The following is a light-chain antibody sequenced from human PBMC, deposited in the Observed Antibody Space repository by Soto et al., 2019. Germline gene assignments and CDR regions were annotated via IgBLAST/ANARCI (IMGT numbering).Light chain of an antibody. J-gene: IGKJ2*01. V-gene: IGKV1-5*03. CDR1: QSISTW. CDR2: KAS. CDR3: QQYNGYPHT. Sequence: DIQMTQSPSTLSESVGERVTITCRASQSISTWLAWYHQKPGKAPKLLIYKASSLRNGVPSRFSGSGSGTEFTLTIYSLQPDDFASYYCQQYNGYPHTFGQGTKLEIK.